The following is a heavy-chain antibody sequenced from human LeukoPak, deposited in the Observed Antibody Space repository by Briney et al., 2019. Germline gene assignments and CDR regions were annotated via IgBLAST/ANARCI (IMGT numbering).Heavy chain of an antibody. D-gene: IGHD3-22*01. CDR3: ARAGSGYYYGRAQQWDAFDI. V-gene: IGHV3-7*01. Sequence: HPGGSLRPSCAASGFTFSSYWMSWVRQAPGKGLEWVANIKQDGSEKYYVDSVKGRFTISRDNAKNSLYLQMNSLRAEDTAVYYCARAGSGYYYGRAQQWDAFDIWGQGTMVTVSS. J-gene: IGHJ3*02. CDR1: GFTFSSYW. CDR2: IKQDGSEK.